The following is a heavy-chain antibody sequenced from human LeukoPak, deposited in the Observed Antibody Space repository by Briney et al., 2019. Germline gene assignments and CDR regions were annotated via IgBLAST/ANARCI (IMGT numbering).Heavy chain of an antibody. D-gene: IGHD2-15*01. CDR2: ISYHGRDT. CDR3: AAQPCSVGRCYLDY. V-gene: IGHV3-30*04. CDR1: GVTFSSFA. J-gene: IGHJ4*02. Sequence: GRSLRLSCAASGVTFSSFAMHWVRQAPGKGLEWVADISYHGRDTYYADSVKGRLTISRDNSKNTLYLQLNSLGAEDTAVYYCAAQPCSVGRCYLDYWGQGTLVTVSS.